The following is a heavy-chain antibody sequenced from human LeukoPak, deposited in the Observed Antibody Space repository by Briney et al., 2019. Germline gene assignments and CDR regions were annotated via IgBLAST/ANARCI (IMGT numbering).Heavy chain of an antibody. J-gene: IGHJ4*02. CDR1: GGTFSSYA. V-gene: IGHV1-46*01. D-gene: IGHD3-22*01. CDR2: INPSGGST. CDR3: ARGFSYYYDSSGYSHFDY. Sequence: ASVKVSCKASGGTFSSYAISWVRQAPGQGLEWMGIINPSGGSTSYAQKFQGRVTMTRDTSTSTVYMELSSLRSEDTAVYYCARGFSYYYDSSGYSHFDYWGQGTLVTVSS.